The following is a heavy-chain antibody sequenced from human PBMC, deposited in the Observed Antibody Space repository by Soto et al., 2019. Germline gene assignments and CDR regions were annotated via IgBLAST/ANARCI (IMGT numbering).Heavy chain of an antibody. V-gene: IGHV1-69*01. CDR2: ISHMSGTA. J-gene: IGHJ4*02. Sequence: QVQLVQSGAEVKKPGSSVKVSCKASGGTFSSNAISWVRQAPGQGLEWMGGISHMSGTANNAQKFQGRVTITADEFTSTAYMELSSLSSEDTAVYYCAGLGDGYNFGPGYWGRGTLVTVSS. CDR1: GGTFSSNA. D-gene: IGHD5-12*01. CDR3: AGLGDGYNFGPGY.